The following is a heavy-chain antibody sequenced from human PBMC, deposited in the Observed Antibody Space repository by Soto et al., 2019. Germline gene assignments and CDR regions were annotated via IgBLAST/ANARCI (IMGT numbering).Heavy chain of an antibody. CDR2: ISGSGGST. CDR1: GLSFSSYA. CDR3: AKGRGRAALYYFDY. V-gene: IGHV3-23*01. J-gene: IGHJ4*02. Sequence: PGGSLRLSCAASGLSFSSYAMNWVRQAPGKGLEWVSAISGSGGSTYYADSVKGRFTLSRDNSKNTLYLQMNSLRAEDTAVYYCAKGRGRAALYYFDYWGQGTLVTVSS. D-gene: IGHD6-6*01.